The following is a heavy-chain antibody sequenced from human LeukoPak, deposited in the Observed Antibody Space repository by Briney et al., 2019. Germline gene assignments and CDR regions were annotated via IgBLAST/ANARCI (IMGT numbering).Heavy chain of an antibody. D-gene: IGHD6-19*01. J-gene: IGHJ6*02. CDR1: GCGFSSCG. CDR2: FIPILGIA. Sequence: ASVKVSFKGSGCGFSSCGFGWVWRGRGQGLGLMGGFIPILGIANYAQKYQGRVTITANKTTSTAYMELSSLRSEDTAVYYCARDYSGWYSQTPHYGMDVWGQATTVTVS. V-gene: IGHV1-69*04. CDR3: ARDYSGWYSQTPHYGMDV.